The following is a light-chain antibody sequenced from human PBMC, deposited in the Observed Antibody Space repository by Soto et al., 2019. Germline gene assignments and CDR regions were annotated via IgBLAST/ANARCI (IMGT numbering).Light chain of an antibody. J-gene: IGKJ1*01. Sequence: EIVLTQSPGTLSLSPGERATLSCRASQSVSSSYLAWYQRKPGQAPRLLIYGASSRATGIPDRFSGSGSGTDFTLTISRLEPEDFAVYYCQQYGSSPRTFGKGTKVDIK. CDR3: QQYGSSPRT. CDR1: QSVSSSY. CDR2: GAS. V-gene: IGKV3-20*01.